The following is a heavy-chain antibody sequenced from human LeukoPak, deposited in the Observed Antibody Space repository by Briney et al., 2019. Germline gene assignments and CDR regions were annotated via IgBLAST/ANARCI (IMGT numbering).Heavy chain of an antibody. CDR3: ARDESSRDDSGGYHY. D-gene: IGHD3-22*01. CDR1: GDTINPYH. Sequence: PSETLPLTCTVSGDTINPYHWTWIRQTAGKGLEWIGRVHMSGSTNYNPSLWSRAAISMDNSKNQFSLKVNSVTAADTGVYYCARDESSRDDSGGYHYWGQGTLVTVSS. CDR2: VHMSGST. V-gene: IGHV4-4*07. J-gene: IGHJ4*02.